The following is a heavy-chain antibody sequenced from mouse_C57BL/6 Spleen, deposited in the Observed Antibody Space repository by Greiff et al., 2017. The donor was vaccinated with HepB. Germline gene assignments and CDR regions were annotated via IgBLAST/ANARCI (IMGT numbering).Heavy chain of an antibody. Sequence: VQLQQSGPELVKPGASVKIPCKASGYTFTDYNMDWVKQSHGKSLEWIGDINPNNGGTIYNQKFKGKATLTVDKSSSTAYMEHRSLTSEDTAVYYCARRGTVVATNAMDYWGQGTSVTVSS. J-gene: IGHJ4*01. CDR3: ARRGTVVATNAMDY. V-gene: IGHV1-18*01. CDR1: GYTFTDYN. D-gene: IGHD1-1*01. CDR2: INPNNGGT.